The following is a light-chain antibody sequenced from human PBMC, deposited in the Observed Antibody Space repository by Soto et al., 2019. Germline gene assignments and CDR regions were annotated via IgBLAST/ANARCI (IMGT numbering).Light chain of an antibody. V-gene: IGLV2-14*03. Sequence: QSALTQPASVSGSPGQSITISCTGTSSDVGGSNYVSWYQQHPGKAPKLIIFDVSHRPSGFSNRFSGSKSGITAYLTISGLQAEDEADYYCSSYTSSSTYVFGTGTKVTVL. CDR3: SSYTSSSTYV. CDR2: DVS. CDR1: SSDVGGSNY. J-gene: IGLJ1*01.